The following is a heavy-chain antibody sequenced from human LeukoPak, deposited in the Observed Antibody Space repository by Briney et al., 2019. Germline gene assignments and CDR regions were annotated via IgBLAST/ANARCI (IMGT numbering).Heavy chain of an antibody. J-gene: IGHJ4*02. V-gene: IGHV3-74*01. CDR3: ARDRMYGSGLDY. Sequence: GGSLRLSCAASGFTFGSYWMHWVRQAPGKGLVRVSRIKIDGSGTGYADSVKGRFTISRDNAKNTLYLQMNSLRAEDAAVYYCARDRMYGSGLDYWGQGTLVTVSS. D-gene: IGHD2-15*01. CDR1: GFTFGSYW. CDR2: IKIDGSGT.